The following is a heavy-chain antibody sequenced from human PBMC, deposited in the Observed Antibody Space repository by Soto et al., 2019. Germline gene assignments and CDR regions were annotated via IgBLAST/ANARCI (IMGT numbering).Heavy chain of an antibody. J-gene: IGHJ4*02. CDR1: GGSLSSSTYS. CDR3: ARANYYDSSGYYP. V-gene: IGHV4-30-2*01. D-gene: IGHD3-22*01. CDR2: IYQSGST. Sequence: SETLSLTCAVSGGSLSSSTYSWSWIRQPPGKGLEWIGFIYQSGSTYYNPSLKSRVTISVDRSKNQFSLKLSSVTAADTAVYYCARANYYDSSGYYPWGQGTLVTVSS.